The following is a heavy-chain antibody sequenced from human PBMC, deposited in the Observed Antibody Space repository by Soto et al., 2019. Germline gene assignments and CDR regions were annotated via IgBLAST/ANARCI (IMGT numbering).Heavy chain of an antibody. J-gene: IGHJ4*02. V-gene: IGHV4-4*02. CDR3: ARSTGYGDSYFDY. Sequence: SETLSLTCAVSGDSVSSRFWWSWVRQSPGKGLEWIGEIYHSGSANYNPSLKSRVTISGDTSKNQFSPRLRPVTAADTAVYFCARSTGYGDSYFDYWGQGALVTVSS. CDR1: GDSVSSRFW. CDR2: IYHSGSA. D-gene: IGHD4-17*01.